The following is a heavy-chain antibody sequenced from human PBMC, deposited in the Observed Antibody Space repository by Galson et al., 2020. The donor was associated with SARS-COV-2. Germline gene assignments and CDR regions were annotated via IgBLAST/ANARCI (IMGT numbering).Heavy chain of an antibody. Sequence: TGGSLRLSCAASGFAFSRYAMNWVRQAPGKGLEWVAFVSSGGSDAYYGDSVKGRFTISRDNSMNTLFLQLNSLRADDTAGYYCARDDANSGHFSFFDYWGQGTLVTVSS. D-gene: IGHD5-12*01. J-gene: IGHJ4*02. V-gene: IGHV3-30*03. CDR2: VSSGGSDA. CDR3: ARDDANSGHFSFFDY. CDR1: GFAFSRYA.